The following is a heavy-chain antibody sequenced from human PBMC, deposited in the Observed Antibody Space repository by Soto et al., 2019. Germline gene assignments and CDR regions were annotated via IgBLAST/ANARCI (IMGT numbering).Heavy chain of an antibody. J-gene: IGHJ3*02. CDR1: GGSISSYY. V-gene: IGHV4-59*01. CDR2: IYYSGST. D-gene: IGHD5-12*01. Sequence: QVQLQESGPGLVKPSETLSLTCTVSGGSISSYYWSWIRQPPGKGLEWIGYIYYSGSTNYNPSLKSRVTISVDTSKNQFSLKLSSVTAADTAVYYCARARDSGYDSLNPDAFDIWGQGTMVTVSS. CDR3: ARARDSGYDSLNPDAFDI.